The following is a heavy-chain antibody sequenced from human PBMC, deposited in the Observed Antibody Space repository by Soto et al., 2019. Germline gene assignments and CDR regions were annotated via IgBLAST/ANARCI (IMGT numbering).Heavy chain of an antibody. J-gene: IGHJ4*02. CDR2: AKRKAAGGAI. D-gene: IGHD6-19*01. CDR1: GITLDSAW. V-gene: IGHV3-15*01. Sequence: EVQLVESGGGLVKPGGSLRLSCAASGITLDSAWINWVRQAPGKGLEWVAQAKRKAAGGAIDYAAPVKGRFIISRDDSKNMADLQMNSLKIEDTALYYCTTGYGSDWYGWGQGTLVTVSS. CDR3: TTGYGSDWYG.